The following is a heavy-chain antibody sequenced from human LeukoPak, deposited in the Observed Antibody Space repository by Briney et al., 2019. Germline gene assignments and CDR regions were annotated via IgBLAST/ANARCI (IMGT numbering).Heavy chain of an antibody. D-gene: IGHD3-22*01. J-gene: IGHJ3*02. V-gene: IGHV3-23*01. Sequence: GGSLRLSCAASGFTFSSYAMSWVRRAPGKGLEWVSAISGSGGSTYYADSVKGRFTISRDNSKNTLYLQMNSLRAEDTAVYYCARPNYYDSSGYYYGDAFDIWGQGTMVTVSS. CDR2: ISGSGGST. CDR3: ARPNYYDSSGYYYGDAFDI. CDR1: GFTFSSYA.